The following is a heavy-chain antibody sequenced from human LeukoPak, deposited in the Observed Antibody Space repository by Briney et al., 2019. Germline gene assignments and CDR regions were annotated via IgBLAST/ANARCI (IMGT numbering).Heavy chain of an antibody. J-gene: IGHJ4*02. D-gene: IGHD2-15*01. CDR3: ARYCSGVSCYSGYDY. Sequence: GGSLRLSCAASGFTFSTYAVHWVRQTPGKGLECVSAISTNGGGTYYANSVKGRFTVSRDNSKNTLYLQMGSLRAEDMAVYYCARYCSGVSCYSGYDYWGQGTLVTVSS. CDR2: ISTNGGGT. CDR1: GFTFSTYA. V-gene: IGHV3-64*01.